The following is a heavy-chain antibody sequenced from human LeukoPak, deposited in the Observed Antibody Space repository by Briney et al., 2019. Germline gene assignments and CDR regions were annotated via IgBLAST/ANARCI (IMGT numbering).Heavy chain of an antibody. J-gene: IGHJ4*02. CDR2: INQDGSEK. V-gene: IGHV3-7*01. CDR3: ARGPRGNWNYPPWDY. CDR1: GFTFDDYW. Sequence: GGSLRLSCGASGFTFDDYWMSWVRQAPGQGLEWVANINQDGSEKYYLDSAKGRFTISRDNARNSLYLQVNSLRAEDTAVYYCARGPRGNWNYPPWDYWGQGTLVTVSS. D-gene: IGHD1-7*01.